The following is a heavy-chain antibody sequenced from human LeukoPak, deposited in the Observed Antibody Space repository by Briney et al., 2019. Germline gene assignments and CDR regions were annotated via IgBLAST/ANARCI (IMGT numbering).Heavy chain of an antibody. D-gene: IGHD6-19*01. V-gene: IGHV3-30*02. CDR3: AKDGEQCLF. CDR2: VWYDGSNK. CDR1: GFTFSSYG. Sequence: GGSLRLSCAASGFTFSSYGMDWVRQAPGKGLEWVAVVWYDGSNKYYADSVKGRFTISRDNSKSTLYLQMNSLRAEDTAVYYCAKDGEQCLFWGPGTLVTVSS. J-gene: IGHJ4*02.